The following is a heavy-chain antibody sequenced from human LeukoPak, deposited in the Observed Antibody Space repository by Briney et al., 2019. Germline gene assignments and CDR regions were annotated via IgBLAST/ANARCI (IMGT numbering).Heavy chain of an antibody. CDR1: GGSISSGGYY. CDR3: AKHSGYGVCYFDY. CDR2: IYYSGST. Sequence: SETLSLTCSVSGGSISSGGYYWSWIRQHPGKGLEWIGYIYYSGSTYYNPSLKSRITISVDTSKNQFSLKLNSVTAADTAVYYCAKHSGYGVCYFDYWGQGTLVTVSS. D-gene: IGHD5-12*01. V-gene: IGHV4-31*03. J-gene: IGHJ4*02.